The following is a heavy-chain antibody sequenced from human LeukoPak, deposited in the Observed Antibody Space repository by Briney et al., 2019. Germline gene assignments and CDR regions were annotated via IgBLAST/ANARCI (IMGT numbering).Heavy chain of an antibody. D-gene: IGHD3-10*01. Sequence: ASAKVSCKASGYTFTGYYMHWVRQAPGQGLEWMGWINPNSGGTNYAQKFQGRVTMTRDTSISTAYMELSRLRSDDTAVYYCARDGSGSIQFLSRGMDVWGQGTTGTVSS. CDR3: ARDGSGSIQFLSRGMDV. CDR1: GYTFTGYY. CDR2: INPNSGGT. V-gene: IGHV1-2*02. J-gene: IGHJ6*02.